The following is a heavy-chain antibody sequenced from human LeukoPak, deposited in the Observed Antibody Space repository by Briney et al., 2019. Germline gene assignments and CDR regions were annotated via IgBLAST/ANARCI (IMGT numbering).Heavy chain of an antibody. Sequence: ASVKVSCKASGYTFTSYDINWVRQATGQGLEWMGWMNPNSGNTGYAQKFQGRVTMTRNTSISTAYMELSSLRSEDTAVYYCARKKLDRPYGDYGAADYWGQGTLVTVSS. CDR3: ARKKLDRPYGDYGAADY. CDR2: MNPNSGNT. D-gene: IGHD4-17*01. V-gene: IGHV1-8*01. J-gene: IGHJ4*02. CDR1: GYTFTSYD.